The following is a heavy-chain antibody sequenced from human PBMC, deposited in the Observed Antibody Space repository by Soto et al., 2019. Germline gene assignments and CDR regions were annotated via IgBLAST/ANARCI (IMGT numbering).Heavy chain of an antibody. Sequence: QVQLVQSGAEVKKPGASVKVSCKASGYTFTSYGISWVRQAPGQGLEWMGWISAYNGNTNYAQKLQGRVTMTTDTSTSTANMELRSLRSAATAVYYCATDRAAAGMSDYWGQGTLVTVSS. CDR1: GYTFTSYG. CDR2: ISAYNGNT. D-gene: IGHD6-13*01. J-gene: IGHJ4*02. CDR3: ATDRAAAGMSDY. V-gene: IGHV1-18*01.